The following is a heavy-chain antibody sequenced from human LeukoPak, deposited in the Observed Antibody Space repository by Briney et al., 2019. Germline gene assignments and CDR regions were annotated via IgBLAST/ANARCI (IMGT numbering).Heavy chain of an antibody. J-gene: IGHJ3*02. Sequence: SQTLSLTCTVSGGSISSGDYYWSWIRQPPGKGLEWIGYIYYSGSTYYNPSLKSRVTISVDTSKNQFSLKLSSVTAADTAVYYCAREGIAAADYAFDIWGQGTMVIVSS. CDR3: AREGIAAADYAFDI. CDR1: GGSISSGDYY. D-gene: IGHD6-13*01. CDR2: IYYSGST. V-gene: IGHV4-30-4*08.